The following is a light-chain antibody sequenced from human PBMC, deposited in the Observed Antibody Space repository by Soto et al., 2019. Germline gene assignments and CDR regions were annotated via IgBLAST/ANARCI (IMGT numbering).Light chain of an antibody. Sequence: QSALTQPASVSGSPGQSITMSCTGTSSDVGGFNYVSWYQQHPGKAPKLLIFDVYSRPSGISNRFSGSKSGNTASLTISGLQAEDEADYYCSSYTTSSSYVFGAGTKVTVL. V-gene: IGLV2-14*01. CDR1: SSDVGGFNY. J-gene: IGLJ1*01. CDR2: DVY. CDR3: SSYTTSSSYV.